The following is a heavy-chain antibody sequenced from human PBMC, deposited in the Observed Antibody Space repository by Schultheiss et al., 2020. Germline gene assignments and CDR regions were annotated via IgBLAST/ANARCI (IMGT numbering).Heavy chain of an antibody. CDR1: GGSISSGGYY. V-gene: IGHV4-31*03. CDR3: ARDADQRWLQQYYYGMDV. Sequence: SESLSLTCTVSGGSISSGGYYWSWIRQHPGKGLEWIGYIYYSGSTYYNPSLKSRVTISVDTSKNQFSLKLSSVTAADTAVYYCARDADQRWLQQYYYGMDVWGQGTTVTVSS. CDR2: IYYSGST. J-gene: IGHJ6*02. D-gene: IGHD5-24*01.